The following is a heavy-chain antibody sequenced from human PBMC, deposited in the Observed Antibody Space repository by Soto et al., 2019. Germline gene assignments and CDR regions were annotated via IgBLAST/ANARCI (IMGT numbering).Heavy chain of an antibody. V-gene: IGHV1-69*12. J-gene: IGHJ6*02. Sequence: QVQLVQSGAEVKEPGSSVKVSCQASGGTFSSYALSWVRQAPGQGLEWMGGIIPLFRTPDYAQKFQGRVTVSADAPTRTAYMGLRTLRSEDTAIYYCARDNGRPQLGGNYYYITDVGGQGTTTSGSS. CDR3: ARDNGRPQLGGNYYYITDV. D-gene: IGHD3-3*02. CDR2: IIPLFRTP. CDR1: GGTFSSYA.